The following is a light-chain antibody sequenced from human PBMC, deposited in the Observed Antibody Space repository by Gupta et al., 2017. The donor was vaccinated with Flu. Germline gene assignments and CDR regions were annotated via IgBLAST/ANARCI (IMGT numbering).Light chain of an antibody. CDR3: QQYGSSPPYT. Sequence: EIVLTQSPGTLSLSPGERATLSCRASQSVSSSYLAWYQQKPGQAPRLLIYGASSRDTGISDRFSGSGCGTDFTLTISRREPEDFAVYYCQQYGSSPPYTFGQGTKVEIK. CDR1: QSVSSSY. CDR2: GAS. J-gene: IGKJ2*01. V-gene: IGKV3-20*01.